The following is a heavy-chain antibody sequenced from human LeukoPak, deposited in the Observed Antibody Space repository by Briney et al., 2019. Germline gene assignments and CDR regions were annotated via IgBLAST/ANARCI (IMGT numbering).Heavy chain of an antibody. D-gene: IGHD1-26*01. Sequence: GGSLRLSCAASGFTFSNYGMNWVRQAPGKGLEWVSSISSSSSYIYYADSVKGRFTIPRDNAKNSLYLQMNSLRAEDTAVYYCASSGSYYYYYYMDVWGKGTMVTISS. CDR2: ISSSSSYI. V-gene: IGHV3-21*01. CDR1: GFTFSNYG. CDR3: ASSGSYYYYYYMDV. J-gene: IGHJ6*03.